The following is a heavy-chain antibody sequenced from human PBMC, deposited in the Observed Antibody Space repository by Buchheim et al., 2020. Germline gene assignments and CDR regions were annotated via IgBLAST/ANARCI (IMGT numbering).Heavy chain of an antibody. CDR2: IYYSGST. CDR3: ARLSSTSCYGCPTEYFQH. V-gene: IGHV4-39*01. D-gene: IGHD2-2*01. CDR1: GGSISSSSYY. J-gene: IGHJ1*01. Sequence: QLQLQESGPGLVKPSETLSLTCTVSGGSISSSSYYWGWIRQPPGKGLEWIGSIYYSGSTYYNPSLKSRVTISVDTSKNQFSLKLSSVTAADTAVYYCARLSSTSCYGCPTEYFQHWGQGTL.